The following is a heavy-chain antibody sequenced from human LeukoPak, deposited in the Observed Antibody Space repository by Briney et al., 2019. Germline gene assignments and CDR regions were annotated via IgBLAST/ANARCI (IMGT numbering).Heavy chain of an antibody. Sequence: GGSLRLSCAASGFTFSNAWMSWVRQAPGKGLEWVGRIKSKTDGGTTDYAAPVKGRFTISRDDSKNTLYLQMNSLKTEDTAVYYCTTDSSILTDYYDYWGQGTLVTVSS. CDR2: IKSKTDGGTT. J-gene: IGHJ4*02. CDR3: TTDSSILTDYYDY. CDR1: GFTFSNAW. V-gene: IGHV3-15*01. D-gene: IGHD3-9*01.